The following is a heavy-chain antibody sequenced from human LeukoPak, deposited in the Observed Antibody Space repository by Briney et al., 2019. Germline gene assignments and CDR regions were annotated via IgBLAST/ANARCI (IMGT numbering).Heavy chain of an antibody. V-gene: IGHV3-30*02. CDR2: IRYDGSNK. J-gene: IGHJ4*02. CDR3: AKDLGYCSGGSCYSPFDY. D-gene: IGHD2-15*01. Sequence: PGGSLRLSCAASGFTFSSYGIHWVRQAPGKGLEWVAFIRYDGSNKYYADSVKGRFTISRDNSKNTLYLQMNSLRAEDTAVYYCAKDLGYCSGGSCYSPFDYWGQGTLVTVSS. CDR1: GFTFSSYG.